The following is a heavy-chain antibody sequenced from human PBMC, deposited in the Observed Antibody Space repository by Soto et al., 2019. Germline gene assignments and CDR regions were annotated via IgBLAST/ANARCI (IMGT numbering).Heavy chain of an antibody. CDR1: GFTFTIAW. Sequence: EAQLVESGGGLVEPGGSLRLSCAASGFTFTIAWMNWVRQAPGKGLEWVGRIKSKASGGTTDYAAPVKGRFSISRDDLKNTLYLQVDSLKTEDTAVYYCVTDRYDGVFDLWRQGTMVTVSS. CDR3: VTDRYDGVFDL. V-gene: IGHV3-15*07. D-gene: IGHD3-3*01. J-gene: IGHJ3*01. CDR2: IKSKASGGTT.